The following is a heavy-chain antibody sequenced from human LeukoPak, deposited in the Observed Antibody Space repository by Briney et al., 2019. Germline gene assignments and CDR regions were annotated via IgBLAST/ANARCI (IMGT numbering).Heavy chain of an antibody. CDR1: GFTFSSYW. CDR2: INSDGSST. CDR3: ARDYGRSRDYGMDV. V-gene: IGHV3-74*01. D-gene: IGHD3-10*01. Sequence: GGSLRLSCAASGFTFSSYWMHWVRHAPGKGLVWVSRINSDGSSTTYADSVKGRFTISRDNAKNTLYLQMNSLRAEDTAVYFCARDYGRSRDYGMDVWGQGTTVTVSS. J-gene: IGHJ6*02.